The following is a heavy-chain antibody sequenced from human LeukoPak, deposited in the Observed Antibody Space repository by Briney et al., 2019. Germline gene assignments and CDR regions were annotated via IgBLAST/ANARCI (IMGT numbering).Heavy chain of an antibody. V-gene: IGHV3-23*01. D-gene: IGHD3-3*01. CDR1: GFTFSASS. Sequence: PGGSLRLSCAASGFTFSASSMAWFRQTPGAGLEWVSSMKSAGTGTYYTDSVKGRFTVSRDNAKSSLYLQLNSLRAEDTAVYYCVRGRSGAGSEYYFDYWGQGTLVPVSS. CDR3: VRGRSGAGSEYYFDY. J-gene: IGHJ4*02. CDR2: MKSAGTGT.